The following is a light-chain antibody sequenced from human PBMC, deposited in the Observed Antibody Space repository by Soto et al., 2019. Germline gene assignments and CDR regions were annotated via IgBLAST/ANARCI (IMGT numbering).Light chain of an antibody. CDR1: SSDVGGYNT. Sequence: QSALTQPASVSGSPGQTITISCTGTSSDVGGYNTVSWYQLHPGKAPKLIIYEVTHRPAGISDRFSASKSGNTASLTISGLQAEDEADYYCNSLRVDHLYVFGTGTKLTVL. J-gene: IGLJ1*01. CDR2: EVT. V-gene: IGLV2-14*01. CDR3: NSLRVDHLYV.